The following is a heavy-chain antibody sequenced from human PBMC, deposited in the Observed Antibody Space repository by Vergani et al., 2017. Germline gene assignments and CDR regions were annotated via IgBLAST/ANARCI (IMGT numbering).Heavy chain of an antibody. V-gene: IGHV1-69*18. CDR1: GGTFSSYA. CDR2: IIPIFGTA. J-gene: IGHJ6*02. CDR3: ARDFSGYSSSWSYYYYGMDV. D-gene: IGHD6-13*01. Sequence: QVQLVQSGAEVKKPGSSVKVSCKASGGTFSSYAICWVRQAPGQGLEWMGRIIPIFGTANYAQKFQGRVTITADESTSTAYMELSSLRSEDTAVYYCARDFSGYSSSWSYYYYGMDVWGQGTTVTVSS.